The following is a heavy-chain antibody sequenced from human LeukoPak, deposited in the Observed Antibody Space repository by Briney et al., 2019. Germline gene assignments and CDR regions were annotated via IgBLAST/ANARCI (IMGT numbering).Heavy chain of an antibody. Sequence: SETLSLTCTVSGGSISSSSDYWGWMRQPPGKGLEWIGTISYSWSTYYNPSLKSRLTISVDTSKNQFSLRLRSVTAADTAVYYCARSGSYDRVDYWGQGTLVTFSS. CDR2: ISYSWST. J-gene: IGHJ4*02. V-gene: IGHV4-39*01. D-gene: IGHD3-10*01. CDR3: ARSGSYDRVDY. CDR1: GGSISSSSDY.